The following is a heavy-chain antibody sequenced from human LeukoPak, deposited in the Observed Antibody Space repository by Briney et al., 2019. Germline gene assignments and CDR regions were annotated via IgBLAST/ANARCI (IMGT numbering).Heavy chain of an antibody. CDR2: ISGSGGST. J-gene: IGHJ4*02. CDR1: GFTSSSHA. V-gene: IGHV3-23*01. CDR3: AKGLSSMTVITPFDY. D-gene: IGHD4-23*01. Sequence: GGSLRLSCVASGFTSSSHAMSWVRQAPGKDLEWVSAISGSGGSTYYADSVKGRFTISRDNSKNTLYLQMDSLRAEDTAVYYCAKGLSSMTVITPFDYWGQGTLVTVSS.